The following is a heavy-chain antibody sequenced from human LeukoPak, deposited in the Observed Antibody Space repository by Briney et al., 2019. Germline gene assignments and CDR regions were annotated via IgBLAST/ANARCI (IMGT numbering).Heavy chain of an antibody. J-gene: IGHJ4*02. Sequence: GGSLRLSCAASGFTFSSYSMNWVRQAPGKGPEWISYISSSSSTIYYADSVKGRFTISRDNAKNSLYLQMNSLRAEDTAVYYCAREIWAAAGSGYFDYWGQGTLVTVSS. CDR3: AREIWAAAGSGYFDY. D-gene: IGHD6-13*01. CDR2: ISSSSSTI. CDR1: GFTFSSYS. V-gene: IGHV3-48*04.